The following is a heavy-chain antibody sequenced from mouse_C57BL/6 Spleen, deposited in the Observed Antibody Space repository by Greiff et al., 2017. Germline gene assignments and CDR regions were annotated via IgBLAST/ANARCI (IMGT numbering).Heavy chain of an antibody. V-gene: IGHV5-12*01. J-gene: IGHJ3*01. CDR3: ARHNWDGGFAY. CDR2: ISNGGGST. D-gene: IGHD4-1*01. CDR1: GFTFSDYY. Sequence: EVKLVESGGGLVQPGGPLKLSCAASGFTFSDYYMYWVRQTPEKRLEWVAYISNGGGSTYYPDTVKGRFTFSRDNAKNTLYLQMSRLKAEDTAMYYCARHNWDGGFAYWGQGTLVTVSA.